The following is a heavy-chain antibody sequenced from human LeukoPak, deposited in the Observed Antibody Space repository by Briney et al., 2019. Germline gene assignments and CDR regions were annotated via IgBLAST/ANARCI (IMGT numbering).Heavy chain of an antibody. Sequence: PGGSLRLSCAASGFTFSSYAMSWVRQAPGKGLEWVSTISNSDYSTYYADSVRGRFTISRDNSKNTLYLQMNSLRAEDTAIYYCAKDLVTGSLDYWGQGTLVTVSS. D-gene: IGHD3-10*01. CDR1: GFTFSSYA. CDR2: ISNSDYST. V-gene: IGHV3-23*01. CDR3: AKDLVTGSLDY. J-gene: IGHJ4*02.